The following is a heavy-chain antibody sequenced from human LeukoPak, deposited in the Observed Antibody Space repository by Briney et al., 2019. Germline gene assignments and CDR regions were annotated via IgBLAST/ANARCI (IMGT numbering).Heavy chain of an antibody. J-gene: IGHJ1*01. Sequence: GGSLRLSCAASGFTFSDYYMSWIRQAPGKGLEWVSYISSSGSTIYYADSVKGRFTISRDNAKNSLYLQMNSLRAEDTAVYYCARAQYSSGWYLEPDNPFQHWGQGTLVTVSS. CDR2: ISSSGSTI. V-gene: IGHV3-11*01. D-gene: IGHD6-19*01. CDR1: GFTFSDYY. CDR3: ARAQYSSGWYLEPDNPFQH.